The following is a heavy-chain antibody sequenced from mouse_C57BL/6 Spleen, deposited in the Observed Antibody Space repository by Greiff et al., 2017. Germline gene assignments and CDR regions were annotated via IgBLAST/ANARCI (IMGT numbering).Heavy chain of an antibody. CDR3: ARTGFDY. J-gene: IGHJ2*01. V-gene: IGHV5-4*03. CDR2: ISDGGSYT. Sequence: VKLVESGGGLVKPGGSLKLSCAASGFTFRSYAMSWVRQNPEKRLEWVATISDGGSYTYYPDNVKGRFTITRDNPKNNLYLQMSHLKSEDTAMYYCARTGFDYWGQGTTLTVAS. CDR1: GFTFRSYA. D-gene: IGHD4-1*01.